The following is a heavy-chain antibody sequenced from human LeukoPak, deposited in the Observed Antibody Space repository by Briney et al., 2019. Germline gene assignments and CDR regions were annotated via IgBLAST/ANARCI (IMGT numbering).Heavy chain of an antibody. J-gene: IGHJ6*04. CDR3: SRHEVGGTYPLDV. D-gene: IGHD1-26*01. CDR1: GGSVSTNY. Sequence: PSETLSLTCTVSGGSVSTNYRSWIRQPPGKGLEWIAYISHSAESNSNPSLKSRVTISVDTSKNQFSLKLSSVTAADTALYYCSRHEVGGTYPLDVWGKGTTVTVSS. CDR2: ISHSAES. V-gene: IGHV4-59*08.